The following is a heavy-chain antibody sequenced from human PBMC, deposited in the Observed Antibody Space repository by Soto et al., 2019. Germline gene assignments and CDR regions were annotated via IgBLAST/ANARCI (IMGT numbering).Heavy chain of an antibody. CDR1: GVSFIIYG. D-gene: IGHD5-12*01. Sequence: XGSLSLCCAASGVSFIIYGMHWVRQAPGKGLEWVALISHDASIKYYGESVKGRFTISRDNSKNTLSLQMNSLRVEDTAVYYCAKSRIVATINFVYYGMDVWGQGSTVTVSS. CDR3: AKSRIVATINFVYYGMDV. V-gene: IGHV3-30*18. CDR2: ISHDASIK. J-gene: IGHJ6*02.